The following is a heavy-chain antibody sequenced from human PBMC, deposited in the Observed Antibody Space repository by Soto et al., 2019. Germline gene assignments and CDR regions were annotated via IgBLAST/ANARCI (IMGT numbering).Heavy chain of an antibody. CDR3: ARDSFVSMVRGVPGWFDP. D-gene: IGHD3-10*01. CDR2: IYYSGST. Sequence: TSETLSLTCTVFGGSISSYYWSWIRQPPGKGLEWIGYIYYSGSTNYNPSLKSRVTISVDTSKNQFSLKLSSVTAADSAVYYCARDSFVSMVRGVPGWFDPWGQGTLVTVSS. V-gene: IGHV4-59*01. CDR1: GGSISSYY. J-gene: IGHJ5*02.